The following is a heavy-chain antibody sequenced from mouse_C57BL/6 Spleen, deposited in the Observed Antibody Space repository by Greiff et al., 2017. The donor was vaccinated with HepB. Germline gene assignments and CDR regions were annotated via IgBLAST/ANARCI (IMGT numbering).Heavy chain of an antibody. CDR2: ISDGGSYT. V-gene: IGHV5-4*03. Sequence: DVKLVESGGGLVKPGGSLKLSCAASGFTFSSYAMSWVRPTPEKRLEWVATISDGGSYTYYPDNVKGRFTISRDNAKNNLYLQMSHLKSEDTAMYYCARGRPFAYWGQGTLVTVSA. CDR3: ARGRPFAY. CDR1: GFTFSSYA. J-gene: IGHJ3*01.